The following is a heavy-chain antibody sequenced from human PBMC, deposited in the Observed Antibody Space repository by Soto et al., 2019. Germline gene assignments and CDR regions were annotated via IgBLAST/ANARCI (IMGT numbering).Heavy chain of an antibody. CDR3: TRLEAQTTVGY. Sequence: PGGSLRLSCAASGFTVSRYARNWVRQAPGKGLVWVSTVSGNGGSTYHADSVKGRFTISRDDAKNTVYLQMNSLKTEDTAVYYCTRLEAQTTVGYWGQGTLVTVSS. CDR2: VSGNGGST. CDR1: GFTVSRYA. D-gene: IGHD4-4*01. V-gene: IGHV3-23*01. J-gene: IGHJ4*02.